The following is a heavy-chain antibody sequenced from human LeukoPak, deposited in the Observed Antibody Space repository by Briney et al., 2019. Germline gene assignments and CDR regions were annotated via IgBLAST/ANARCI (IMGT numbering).Heavy chain of an antibody. Sequence: GGSLRLSCAASGFTFSNVWMAWVRQAPGKGLEWVGRIRSKIDGGTTDYAAPVKGRFTISRDDSKNTLYLQMNSLKIEDTAVYYCTTDLPHWGQGTLVTVSS. J-gene: IGHJ4*02. CDR1: GFTFSNVW. CDR3: TTDLPH. CDR2: IRSKIDGGTT. V-gene: IGHV3-15*01.